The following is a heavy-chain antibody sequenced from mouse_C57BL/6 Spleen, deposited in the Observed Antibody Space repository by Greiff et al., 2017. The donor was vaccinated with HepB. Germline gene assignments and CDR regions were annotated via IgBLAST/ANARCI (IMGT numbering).Heavy chain of an antibody. D-gene: IGHD1-1*01. CDR1: GFTFSSYT. Sequence: EVKVEESGGGLVKPGGSLKLSCAASGFTFSSYTMSWVRQTPEKRLEWVATISGGGGNTYYPDSVKGRFTISRDNANNTLYLQMSSLRSEDTALYYCARQGYSYYYGSSYGYFDVWGTGTTVTVSS. V-gene: IGHV5-9*01. CDR3: ARQGYSYYYGSSYGYFDV. J-gene: IGHJ1*03. CDR2: ISGGGGNT.